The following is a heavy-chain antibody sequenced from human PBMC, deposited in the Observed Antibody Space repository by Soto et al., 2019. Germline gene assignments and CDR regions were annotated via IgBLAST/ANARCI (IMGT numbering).Heavy chain of an antibody. J-gene: IGHJ3*02. CDR2: IKQDGSEK. CDR3: ASGYSYGSDAFDI. CDR1: GFTFSSYW. D-gene: IGHD5-18*01. Sequence: GGSLRLSCAACGFTFSSYWMSWVRQAQGKGLEWVANIKQDGSEKYYVDSVKGRFTISRDNAKNSLYLQMNSLRAEDTAVYYCASGYSYGSDAFDIWGQGTMVTVSS. V-gene: IGHV3-7*01.